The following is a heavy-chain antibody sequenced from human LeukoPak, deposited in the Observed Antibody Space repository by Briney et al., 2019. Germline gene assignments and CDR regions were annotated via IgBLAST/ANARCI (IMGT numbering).Heavy chain of an antibody. V-gene: IGHV4-59*01. J-gene: IGHJ4*02. Sequence: PSETLCLTCTVSGGSISSYYWSWIRQPPGKGLEWIGYIYYSGSTNYNPSLKSRVTISVDTSKNQFSLKLSSVTAADTAVYYCASGKVFWSGYYDYWGQGTLVTVSS. CDR2: IYYSGST. CDR1: GGSISSYY. D-gene: IGHD3-3*01. CDR3: ASGKVFWSGYYDY.